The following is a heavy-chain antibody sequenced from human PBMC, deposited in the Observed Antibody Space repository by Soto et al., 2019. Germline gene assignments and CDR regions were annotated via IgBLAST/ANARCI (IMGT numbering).Heavy chain of an antibody. CDR1: GGSISIYY. Sequence: PSETLSVTGTNSGGSISIYYWSMIRQPPGKGPDLIGYIYYSGSTYYNPSLKSRVTISVDTSKNQFSLNLSSVTAADTAVYYCARELSDYYGSGSYPHWGQGTMVPVSS. CDR2: IYYSGST. CDR3: ARELSDYYGSGSYPH. J-gene: IGHJ4*02. V-gene: IGHV4-59*08. D-gene: IGHD3-10*01.